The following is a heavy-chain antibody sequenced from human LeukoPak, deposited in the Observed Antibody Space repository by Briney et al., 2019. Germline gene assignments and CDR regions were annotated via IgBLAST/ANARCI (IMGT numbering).Heavy chain of an antibody. Sequence: GGSLKLSCAASGFTFSGSAMHWVRQASGKGLEWVGRIRSKANSYATAYAASVKGRFTISRDDSKNTAYLQMNSLKTEDTAVYYCARDAVTGYSSGWYKPFPFDYWGQGSLVTVSS. CDR2: IRSKANSYAT. D-gene: IGHD6-19*01. J-gene: IGHJ4*02. CDR3: ARDAVTGYSSGWYKPFPFDY. V-gene: IGHV3-73*01. CDR1: GFTFSGSA.